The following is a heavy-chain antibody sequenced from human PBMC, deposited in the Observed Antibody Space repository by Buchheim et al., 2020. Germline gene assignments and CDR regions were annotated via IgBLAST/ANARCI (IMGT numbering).Heavy chain of an antibody. V-gene: IGHV3-23*01. CDR2: ISGSGLST. J-gene: IGHJ4*02. D-gene: IGHD1-14*01. CDR1: GFTFSTYA. Sequence: EVQLLESGGGLVQPGGSLRLSCAASGFTFSTYAMTWVRLVPGKGLEWVSGISGSGLSTKYPDSVKGRFTISRDNSKNTLYLQMSTLRAEDTAEYYCAKTGQGWEGGDYLDYWGQGTL. CDR3: AKTGQGWEGGDYLDY.